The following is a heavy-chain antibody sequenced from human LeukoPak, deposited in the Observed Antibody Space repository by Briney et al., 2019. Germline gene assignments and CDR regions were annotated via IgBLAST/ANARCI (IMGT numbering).Heavy chain of an antibody. V-gene: IGHV3-23*01. CDR2: VSGNGANT. D-gene: IGHD6-13*01. CDR3: ARESPVAAVGRSWFDP. CDR1: GFTFSNYA. J-gene: IGHJ5*02. Sequence: PGGSLRLSCAASGFTFSNYAMSWVRQAPGKGLEWVSAVSGNGANTYYADSVKGRFTISRDNSRNTLYLQMNSLRDDDTAVYFCARESPVAAVGRSWFDPWGQGTLVTVSS.